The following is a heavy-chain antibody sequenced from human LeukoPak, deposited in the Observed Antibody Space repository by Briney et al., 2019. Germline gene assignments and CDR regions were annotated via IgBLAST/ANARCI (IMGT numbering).Heavy chain of an antibody. D-gene: IGHD4-23*01. V-gene: IGHV4-30-2*01. Sequence: SETLSLTCAVSGGSISSGGYSWRWIRQPPGKGLEWIGYIYHSGSTYYNPSLKSRVTISVDRSKNQFSLKLSSVTAADTAVYYCARGGNSDFDYWGQGTLVTVSS. CDR3: ARGGNSDFDY. CDR2: IYHSGST. J-gene: IGHJ4*02. CDR1: GGSISSGGYS.